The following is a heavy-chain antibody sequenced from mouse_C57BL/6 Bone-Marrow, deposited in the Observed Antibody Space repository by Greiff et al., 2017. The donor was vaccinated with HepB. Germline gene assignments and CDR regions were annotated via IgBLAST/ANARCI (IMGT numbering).Heavy chain of an antibody. J-gene: IGHJ4*01. CDR1: GYTFTSYG. Sequence: VQLQESGAELARPGASVKLSCKASGYTFTSYGISWVKQRTGQGLEWIGEIYPRSGNTYYNEKFKGKATLTADKSSSTAYMELRSLTSEDSAVYFGARVGVSTGVAPYAMDYWGQGTSVTVSS. D-gene: IGHD1-1*01. V-gene: IGHV1-81*01. CDR2: IYPRSGNT. CDR3: ARVGVSTGVAPYAMDY.